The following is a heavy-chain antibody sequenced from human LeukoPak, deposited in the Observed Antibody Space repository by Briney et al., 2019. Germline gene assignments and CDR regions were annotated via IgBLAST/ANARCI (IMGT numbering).Heavy chain of an antibody. J-gene: IGHJ4*02. CDR3: ARVPYYYGSGSYSDY. Sequence: SETLSLTCAVPGGSFRGYYWSWIRQPPGKGLEWIGEINHSGSTNYNPSLKSRVTISVDTSKNQFSLKLSSVTAADTAVYHCARVPYYYGSGSYSDYWGQGTLVTVSS. CDR2: INHSGST. D-gene: IGHD3-10*01. V-gene: IGHV4-34*01. CDR1: GGSFRGYY.